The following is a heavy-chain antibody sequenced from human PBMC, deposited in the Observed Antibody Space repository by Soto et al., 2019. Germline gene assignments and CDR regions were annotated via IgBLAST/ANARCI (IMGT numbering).Heavy chain of an antibody. CDR1: GGSISSSSYY. V-gene: IGHV4-39*01. Sequence: QLQLQESGPGLVKPSETLSLTCTVSGGSISSSSYYWGWIRQPPGKGLEWIGSIYYSGSTYYNPSLQSRVTISVDTSKNQFSLKLSSVTAADTAVYYCARHGDTVTTFRLDVWGQGTTVTVSS. CDR2: IYYSGST. D-gene: IGHD4-17*01. J-gene: IGHJ6*02. CDR3: ARHGDTVTTFRLDV.